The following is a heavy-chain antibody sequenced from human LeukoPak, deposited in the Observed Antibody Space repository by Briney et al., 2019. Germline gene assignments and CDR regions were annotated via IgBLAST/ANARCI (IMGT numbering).Heavy chain of an antibody. D-gene: IGHD1-26*01. V-gene: IGHV3-30*18. CDR3: AKETGRWELE. Sequence: GGSLRLSCAASGFTFRNYAMHWVRQAPGKGLEWVAVISNDGSNKYYADSVKGRFTISRDNSKNTLYLQMNSLRAEDTAVYYCAKETGRWELEWGQGTLVTVSS. CDR1: GFTFRNYA. CDR2: ISNDGSNK. J-gene: IGHJ4*02.